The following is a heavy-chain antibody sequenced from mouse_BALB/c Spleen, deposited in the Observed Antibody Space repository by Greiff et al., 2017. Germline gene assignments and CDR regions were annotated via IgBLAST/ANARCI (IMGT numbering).Heavy chain of an antibody. CDR3: ARLDYYYGSSYGWYFDV. CDR2: ISYSGST. CDR1: GYSITSDYA. V-gene: IGHV3-2*02. Sequence: EVKLVESGPGLVKPSQSLSLTCTVTGYSITSDYAWNWIRQFPGNKLEWMGYISYSGSTSYNPSLKSRISITRDTSKNQFFLQLNSVTTEDTATYYCARLDYYYGSSYGWYFDVWGAGTTVTVSS. D-gene: IGHD1-1*01. J-gene: IGHJ1*01.